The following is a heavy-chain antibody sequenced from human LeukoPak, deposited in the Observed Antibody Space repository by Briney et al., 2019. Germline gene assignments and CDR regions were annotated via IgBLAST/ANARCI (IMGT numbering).Heavy chain of an antibody. CDR3: ARVLRYDFWSAYYFDY. CDR1: GYTFNSYD. Sequence: ASAKVSCKASGYTFNSYDISWVRQAPGQGLEWMAWISTYNGNTNYAQKVQGRATMTTDTSTSTAYMELRSLRSDDTAVYYCARVLRYDFWSAYYFDYWGQGTLVTVSS. J-gene: IGHJ4*02. V-gene: IGHV1-18*01. CDR2: ISTYNGNT. D-gene: IGHD3-3*01.